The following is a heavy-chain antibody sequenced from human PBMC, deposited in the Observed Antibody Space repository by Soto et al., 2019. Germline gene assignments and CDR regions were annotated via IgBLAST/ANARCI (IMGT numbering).Heavy chain of an antibody. D-gene: IGHD6-6*01. CDR3: ARFEVYSISPRGGNWFDP. CDR2: TYYRPKWYN. Sequence: SQTLSPTCAISGDSVSSNSAAWNWIRQSPSGGLEWLGRTYYRPKWYNDYAVSVNSRITINPDTSKNQFSLQLNSVTPEDTAVYYCARFEVYSISPRGGNWFDPWGQGTLVTVSS. CDR1: GDSVSSNSAA. V-gene: IGHV6-1*01. J-gene: IGHJ5*02.